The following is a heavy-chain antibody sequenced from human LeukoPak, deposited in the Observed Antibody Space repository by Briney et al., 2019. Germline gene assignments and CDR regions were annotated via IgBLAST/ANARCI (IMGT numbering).Heavy chain of an antibody. CDR2: IKSKTDGGTT. CDR1: GFTLTNAW. Sequence: PGGSLRLSCAASGFTLTNAWMSWVRQAPGKGLEWVGRIKSKTDGGTTDYAAPVKGRFTISRDDSKNTLYLQMNSLRVEDTAMYYCAKSDCGSDGCKLLNYWGQGILVTVSS. D-gene: IGHD2-21*01. V-gene: IGHV3-15*01. CDR3: AKSDCGSDGCKLLNY. J-gene: IGHJ4*02.